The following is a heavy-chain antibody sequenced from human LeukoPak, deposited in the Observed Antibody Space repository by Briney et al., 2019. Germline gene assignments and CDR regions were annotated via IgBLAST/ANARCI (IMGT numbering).Heavy chain of an antibody. CDR2: ISAYNGNT. CDR3: ARGEGVAARQSWFDP. V-gene: IGHV1-18*01. J-gene: IGHJ5*02. Sequence: ASVKVSCKASGYTFTSYGISWVRQAPGQGLEWMGWISAYNGNTNYAQKPQGRVTMTTDTSTSTAYMELRSLKSDDTAVYYCARGEGVAARQSWFDPWGQGTLVTVSS. CDR1: GYTFTSYG. D-gene: IGHD6-6*01.